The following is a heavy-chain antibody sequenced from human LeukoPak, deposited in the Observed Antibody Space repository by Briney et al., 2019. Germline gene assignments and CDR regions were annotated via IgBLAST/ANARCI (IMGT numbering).Heavy chain of an antibody. Sequence: GGSLRLSCAASGFTFSSYAMRWVRQAPGKGLEWVSGISGSGGGTYYADSVKGRFTISRDNSKNTLYLQMNSLRAEDTAVYYCAKTRPLDSSSWSHGDYWGQGTLVTVSS. D-gene: IGHD6-13*01. CDR3: AKTRPLDSSSWSHGDY. V-gene: IGHV3-23*01. CDR2: ISGSGGGT. J-gene: IGHJ4*02. CDR1: GFTFSSYA.